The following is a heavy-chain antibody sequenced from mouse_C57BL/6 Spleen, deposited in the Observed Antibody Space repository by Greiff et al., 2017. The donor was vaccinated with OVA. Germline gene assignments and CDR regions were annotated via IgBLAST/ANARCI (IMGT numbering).Heavy chain of an antibody. CDR3: ARDAGPFAY. V-gene: IGHV5-4*01. J-gene: IGHJ3*01. Sequence: EVKLVESGGGLVKPGGSLKLSCAASGFTFSSYAMSWVRQPPEKRLEWVATISDGGSYTYYPDNVKGRFTISRDNAKNNLYLQMSHLKSEDTAMYYCARDAGPFAYWGQGTLVTVSA. CDR2: ISDGGSYT. CDR1: GFTFSSYA.